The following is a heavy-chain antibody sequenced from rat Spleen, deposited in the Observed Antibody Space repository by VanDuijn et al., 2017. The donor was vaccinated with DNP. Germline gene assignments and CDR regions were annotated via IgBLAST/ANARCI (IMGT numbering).Heavy chain of an antibody. V-gene: IGHV3-1*01. Sequence: EVQLQESGPGLVKPSQSLSLTCSVTGYSITTNHWGWVRKFPDNRMEWLGLISYSGSTCYNPSLKSRISITRDTSNNQFFLQLNSVSTEDTATYYCTRTLMYTTDHYYAPLDAWGQGTSVTVSS. CDR1: GYSITTNH. D-gene: IGHD1-6*01. J-gene: IGHJ4*01. CDR3: TRTLMYTTDHYYAPLDA. CDR2: ISYSGST.